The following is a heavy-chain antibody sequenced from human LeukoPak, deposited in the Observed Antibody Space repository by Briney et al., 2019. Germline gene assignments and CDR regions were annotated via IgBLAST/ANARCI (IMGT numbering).Heavy chain of an antibody. CDR1: GYSFSSYW. CDR3: ARHSYDSSDFHYMDV. J-gene: IGHJ6*03. Sequence: GESLKISCKGSGYSFSSYWIGWVRQMPGKGLEWMGIIYPDDSDTRYSPSFQGQVTISADKSISTAYLQWSTLRASDTAIYYCARHSYDSSDFHYMDVWGKGTTVTISS. CDR2: IYPDDSDT. D-gene: IGHD3-22*01. V-gene: IGHV5-51*01.